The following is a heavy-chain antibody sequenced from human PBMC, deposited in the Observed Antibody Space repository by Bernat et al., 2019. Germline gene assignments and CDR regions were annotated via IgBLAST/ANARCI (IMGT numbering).Heavy chain of an antibody. D-gene: IGHD1-26*01. Sequence: QVDLVESGGGVVQPGWSLRLSCAASGFSFSNYGIHWVRQAPGKGLEWVAFIRYDGSGKFYAESVKGRFTISRDNSKSTLDLQMNSLRVEDTAVYYCVKEWERRKEAFDIWGRGAMVSVSS. CDR3: VKEWERRKEAFDI. CDR1: GFSFSNYG. CDR2: IRYDGSGK. V-gene: IGHV3-30*02. J-gene: IGHJ3*02.